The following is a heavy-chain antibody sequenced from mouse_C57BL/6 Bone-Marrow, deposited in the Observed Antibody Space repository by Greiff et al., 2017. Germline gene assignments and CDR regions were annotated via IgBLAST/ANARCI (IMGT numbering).Heavy chain of an antibody. Sequence: VQLQQPGAELVRPGTSVKLSCKASGYTFTSYWMHWVKQRPGQGLEWIGVIDPSDSYTNYNQKFKGKATLTVDTSSSTAYMQLSSLTSEDTAVYCGAGAVVDDGYFDVWGTGTAVTVTA. D-gene: IGHD1-1*01. CDR1: GYTFTSYW. J-gene: IGHJ1*03. CDR2: IDPSDSYT. V-gene: IGHV1-59*01. CDR3: AGAVVDDGYFDV.